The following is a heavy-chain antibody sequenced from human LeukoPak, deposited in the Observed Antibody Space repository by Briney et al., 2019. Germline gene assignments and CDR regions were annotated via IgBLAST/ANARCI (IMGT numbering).Heavy chain of an antibody. CDR1: GFTFSTYA. CDR3: ARGQLRRRGYHYYMDV. CDR2: ISEDGSSN. D-gene: IGHD1-26*01. J-gene: IGHJ6*03. V-gene: IGHV3-30*15. Sequence: GRSLRLSCAASGFTFSTYAMHWVRQAPGKGLEWVAAISEDGSSNYYADSVKGRFTISRDNSKNMLFLEMSSLRAEDTAVNYCARGQLRRRGYHYYMDVWGKGTTVTVSS.